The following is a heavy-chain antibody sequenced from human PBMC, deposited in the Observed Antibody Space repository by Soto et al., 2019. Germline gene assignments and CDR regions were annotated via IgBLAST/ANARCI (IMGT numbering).Heavy chain of an antibody. Sequence: SETLSLTCTVSGGSISSYYWTWIRQPAGKGLEWIGRTHTSGSTYYNPSLKSRVTISVDTSKNQFSLKLSSVTAADTAVYYCASTYYYDSSGYSVDYWGQGTLVTVSS. V-gene: IGHV4-4*07. CDR1: GGSISSYY. D-gene: IGHD3-22*01. CDR3: ASTYYYDSSGYSVDY. J-gene: IGHJ4*02. CDR2: THTSGST.